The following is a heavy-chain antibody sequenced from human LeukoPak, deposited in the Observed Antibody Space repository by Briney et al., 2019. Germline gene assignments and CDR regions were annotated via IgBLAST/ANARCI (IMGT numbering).Heavy chain of an antibody. CDR1: GFTFSSYS. CDR3: ATFSGALWFREFRLLGYMDV. CDR2: ISSSSSTI. J-gene: IGHJ6*03. D-gene: IGHD3-10*01. Sequence: GGSLRLSCAASGFTFSSYSMNWARQAPGKGLEWVSYISSSSSTIYYADSVKGRFTISRDNAKNSLYLQMNSLRDEDTAVYYCATFSGALWFREFRLLGYMDVWGKGTTVTVSS. V-gene: IGHV3-48*02.